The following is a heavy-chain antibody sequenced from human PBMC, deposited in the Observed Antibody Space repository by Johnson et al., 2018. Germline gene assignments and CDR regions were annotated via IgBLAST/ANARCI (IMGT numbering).Heavy chain of an antibody. CDR2: ISSSSSYI. D-gene: IGHD4-17*01. Sequence: EVQLLESGGGLVQPGRSLRLSCAASGFTFDDYAMHWVRQAPGKGLEWVSSISSSSSYIYYADSVKGRFTISRDNAKNSLYLQMNSLRAEDTAVYYCARTTTTPRMDVWGQGTTVTVSS. J-gene: IGHJ6*02. V-gene: IGHV3-21*01. CDR3: ARTTTTPRMDV. CDR1: GFTFDDYA.